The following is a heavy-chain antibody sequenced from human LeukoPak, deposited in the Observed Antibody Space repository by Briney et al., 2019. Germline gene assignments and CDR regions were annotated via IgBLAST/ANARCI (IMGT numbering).Heavy chain of an antibody. J-gene: IGHJ3*02. V-gene: IGHV3-7*01. CDR3: ARDGRITMIVVVMGPPDI. Sequence: GGSLRLSCAASGFTFSSYWMSWVRQAPGKGLEWVANIKQDGSEKYYVDSVKGRFTISRDNAKNSLYLQMNSLRAEDTAVYYCARDGRITMIVVVMGPPDIWGQGTMVTVSS. CDR1: GFTFSSYW. CDR2: IKQDGSEK. D-gene: IGHD3-22*01.